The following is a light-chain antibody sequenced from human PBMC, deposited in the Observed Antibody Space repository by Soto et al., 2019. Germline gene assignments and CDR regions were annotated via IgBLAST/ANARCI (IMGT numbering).Light chain of an antibody. Sequence: EIVMTQSPATLSASPGERAALSCRASQSVGSNLAWYQQKPGRAPRLLIYGASTRATAIPARFSGSGSGTEFTLTISSLQSEDFAGYYCQQYKIWPEGFGGGTKVDIK. CDR3: QQYKIWPEG. CDR2: GAS. J-gene: IGKJ4*01. CDR1: QSVGSN. V-gene: IGKV3-15*01.